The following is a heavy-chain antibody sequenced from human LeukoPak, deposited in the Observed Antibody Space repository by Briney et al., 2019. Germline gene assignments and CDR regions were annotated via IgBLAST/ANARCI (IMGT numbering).Heavy chain of an antibody. CDR1: GGSFSGYY. CDR3: ARGPSSLFDP. CDR2: INHSGST. Sequence: SEALSLTCAVYGGSFSGYYWSWIRQPPGKGLEWIGEINHSGSTNYNPSLKSRVTISVDTSKNQFSLKLSSVTAADTAVYYCARGPSSLFDPWGQGTLVTVSS. D-gene: IGHD6-13*01. J-gene: IGHJ5*02. V-gene: IGHV4-34*01.